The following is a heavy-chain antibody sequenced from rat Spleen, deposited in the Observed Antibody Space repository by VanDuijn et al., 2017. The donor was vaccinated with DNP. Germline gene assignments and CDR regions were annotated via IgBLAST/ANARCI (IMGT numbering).Heavy chain of an antibody. CDR1: GFSFNDYW. CDR2: INKDSSTI. V-gene: IGHV4-2*01. D-gene: IGHD1-11*01. CDR3: GRLGWHGWFAY. Sequence: EVKLVESGGGLVQPGRSLKLACAAAGFSFNDYWMGWVRQAPGKGLEWIGEINKDSSTINYTPSLKDKFTISRDNAQNTLYLQMSKLGSEDTATYYCGRLGWHGWFAYWGQGTLVTVSS. J-gene: IGHJ3*01.